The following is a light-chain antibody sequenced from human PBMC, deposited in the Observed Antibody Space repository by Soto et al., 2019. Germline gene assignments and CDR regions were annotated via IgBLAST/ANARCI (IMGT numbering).Light chain of an antibody. CDR3: QQYSAYWT. V-gene: IGKV1-5*03. Sequence: DIQLTQSPSTLSASVGDRVTITCRASQTVSNWLAWFQQKPGKAPKLLIHKASSLGSGVPSRFSGSGSGTEFTLTIRSLQPDDFATYFCQQYSAYWTFGQGTKVEIK. CDR2: KAS. CDR1: QTVSNW. J-gene: IGKJ1*01.